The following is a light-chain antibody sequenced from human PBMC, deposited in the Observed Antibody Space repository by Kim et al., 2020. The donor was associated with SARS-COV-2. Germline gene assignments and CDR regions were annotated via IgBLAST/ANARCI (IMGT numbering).Light chain of an antibody. CDR2: DVS. Sequence: EIVLTKSPGTLSLSPGERATLSCRASQSLGNTHLAWYRQKPGQAPRLLIYDVSNRPTGIPYRISGSGSGADFTLTISRLEPEDFAVYFCHQYGHSPSTFGQGTKLEI. J-gene: IGKJ2*02. V-gene: IGKV3-20*01. CDR3: HQYGHSPST. CDR1: QSLGNTH.